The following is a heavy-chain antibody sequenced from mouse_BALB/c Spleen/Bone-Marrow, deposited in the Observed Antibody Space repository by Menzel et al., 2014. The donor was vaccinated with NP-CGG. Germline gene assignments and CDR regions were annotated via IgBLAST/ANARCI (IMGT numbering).Heavy chain of an antibody. CDR2: ISSGSSTI. J-gene: IGHJ2*01. V-gene: IGHV5-17*02. CDR1: GFTFSSFG. D-gene: IGHD3-2*02. Sequence: EVKLVESGGGLVQPGGSRKLSCAASGFTFSSFGMHWVRQAPEKGLEWVAYISSGSSTIYYADTLKGRFTISRDNPKNTLFLQMTILRSGDTAMYYCARSRLRGYYFDYWGQGTTLTVSS. CDR3: ARSRLRGYYFDY.